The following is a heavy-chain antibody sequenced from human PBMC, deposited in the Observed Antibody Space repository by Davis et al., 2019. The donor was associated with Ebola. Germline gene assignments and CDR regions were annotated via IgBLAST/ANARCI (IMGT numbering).Heavy chain of an antibody. J-gene: IGHJ4*02. Sequence: PSETLSLTCTVSGGSMSPYYWSWIRQPPGKGLEWIGYVYYTGTTSYNPSLKSRVTISLDTSRNQFSLTLTSVSAADTAAYYCARAGGQGGGTLRFWGQGTLVTVSS. CDR3: ARAGGQGGGTLRF. CDR2: VYYTGTT. CDR1: GGSMSPYY. D-gene: IGHD2-15*01. V-gene: IGHV4-59*01.